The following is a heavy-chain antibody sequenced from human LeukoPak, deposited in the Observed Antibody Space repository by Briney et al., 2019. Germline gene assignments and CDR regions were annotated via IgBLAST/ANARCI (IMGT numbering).Heavy chain of an antibody. V-gene: IGHV2-70*04. CDR2: TDWDDDK. D-gene: IGHD1-20*01. CDR1: GFSLSTSGMR. CDR3: ARMGNWKYYFDY. J-gene: IGHJ4*02. Sequence: SGPAPVKPTQTLTLTCTFSGFSLSTSGMRVIWIRQPPGKALEWLARTDWDDDKFYSTSLRTRLTISKDTSKNQVVLTMTDMDPVDTATYYCARMGNWKYYFDYWGQGTLVTVSS.